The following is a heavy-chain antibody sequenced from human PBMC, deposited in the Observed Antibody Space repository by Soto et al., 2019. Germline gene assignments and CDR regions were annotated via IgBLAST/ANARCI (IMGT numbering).Heavy chain of an antibody. CDR2: IYHSGST. CDR1: GYSISSGYY. CDR3: ASDGGPYYFDY. J-gene: IGHJ4*02. Sequence: SETLSLTCAVSGYSISSGYYWGWIRQPPGKGLEWIGSIYHSGSTYYNPSLKSRVTISVDTSKNQFSLKLSSVTAADTAVYYCASDGGPYYFDYWGQGTLVTAPQ. V-gene: IGHV4-38-2*01.